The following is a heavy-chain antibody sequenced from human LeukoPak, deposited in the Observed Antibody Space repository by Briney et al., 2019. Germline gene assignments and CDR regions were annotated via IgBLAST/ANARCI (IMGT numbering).Heavy chain of an antibody. D-gene: IGHD6-19*01. CDR1: GGTFSSYA. J-gene: IGHJ6*03. Sequence: SVKVSCKASGGTFSSYAISWVRQAPGQGLEWMGGIIPIFGTANYAQKFQGRVTITADKSTSTAYMELSSPRSEDTAVYYCARSSVAVAGSRYYYYYMDVWGKGTTVTVSS. V-gene: IGHV1-69*06. CDR2: IIPIFGTA. CDR3: ARSSVAVAGSRYYYYYMDV.